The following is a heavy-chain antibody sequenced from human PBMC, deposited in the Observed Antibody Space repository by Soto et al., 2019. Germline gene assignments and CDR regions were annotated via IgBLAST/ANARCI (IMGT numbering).Heavy chain of an antibody. V-gene: IGHV4-31*03. CDR3: AGAVSDY. D-gene: IGHD4-17*01. CDR1: GASVSTGVYY. CDR2: IDNSGST. J-gene: IGHJ4*02. Sequence: PSETLSLTCTVSGASVSTGVYYWTWIRQHPGKGLEWIGYIDNSGSTYYNPSLTGRVDISVDTSKNEFSLNLQSLTAADTAFYYCAGAVSDYVGQGXLVTVYS.